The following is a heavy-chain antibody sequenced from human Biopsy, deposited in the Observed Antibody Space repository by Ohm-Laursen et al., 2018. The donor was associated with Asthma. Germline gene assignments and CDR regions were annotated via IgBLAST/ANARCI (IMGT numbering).Heavy chain of an antibody. D-gene: IGHD4-17*01. J-gene: IGHJ5*02. CDR1: GFTFSNAW. CDR2: IKSKTDGGTT. Sequence: SLRLSCAASGFTFSNAWMSWVRQAPGKGLEWVGRIKSKTDGGTTDYAAPVKGRFTISRDDSKNTLYLQMNSLRAEDTAVYYCARVAYGDLTCFDPWGQGTLVTVSS. CDR3: ARVAYGDLTCFDP. V-gene: IGHV3-15*05.